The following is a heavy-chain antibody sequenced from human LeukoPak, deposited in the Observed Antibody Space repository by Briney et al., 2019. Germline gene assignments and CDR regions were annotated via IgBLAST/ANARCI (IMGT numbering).Heavy chain of an antibody. V-gene: IGHV1-18*01. J-gene: IGHJ4*02. CDR3: ARGTHRYYYDSSGYYAPYFDY. CDR2: ISAYNGNA. CDR1: SYIFTSYG. Sequence: ASVKVSCKTSSYIFTSYGIIWVRQAPGQGLEWMGWISAYNGNANYAQKLQGRVTMTRDTSTSTVYMELRSLRSDDTAVYYRARGTHRYYYDSSGYYAPYFDYWGQGTLVTVSS. D-gene: IGHD3-22*01.